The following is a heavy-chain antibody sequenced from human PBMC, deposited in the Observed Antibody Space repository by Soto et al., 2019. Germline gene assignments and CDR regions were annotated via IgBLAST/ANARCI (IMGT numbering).Heavy chain of an antibody. CDR2: IIPILGTA. V-gene: IGHV1-69*13. Sequence: ASVKVSCKASGGTFNNNASSWVRQAPGQGLEWMGGIIPILGTANYAQKFRGRVTITADESTSTGYMDLSSLRSEDTAVYYCARPYDSSDYYGGGMDVWGQGTTVTVSS. CDR3: ARPYDSSDYYGGGMDV. D-gene: IGHD3-22*01. J-gene: IGHJ6*02. CDR1: GGTFNNNA.